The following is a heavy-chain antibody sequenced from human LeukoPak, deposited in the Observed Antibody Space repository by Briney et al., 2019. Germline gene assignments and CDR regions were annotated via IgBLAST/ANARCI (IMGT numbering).Heavy chain of an antibody. CDR3: ARQGIVGATTVDY. CDR1: GGSISSYY. J-gene: IGHJ4*02. Sequence: SETLSLTCTVSGGSISSYYWSWIRQPPGKGLEWIGYIYYGGSTNYNPSLKSRVTISVDTSKNQFSLKLSSVTAADTAVYYCARQGIVGATTVDYWGQGTLVTVSS. D-gene: IGHD1-26*01. CDR2: IYYGGST. V-gene: IGHV4-59*08.